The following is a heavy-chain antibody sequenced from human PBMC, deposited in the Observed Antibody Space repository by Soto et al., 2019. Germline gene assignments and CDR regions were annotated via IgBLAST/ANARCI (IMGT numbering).Heavy chain of an antibody. Sequence: QVQLQESGPGLVKPSETLSLTCTVSGGSISSYYWSWIRQPPGQGLEWIGYIYYSGSTNYNPSLKSRVTISVDTYKNQFSLKLSSVTAADTAVYYCARQQWLVLNAFDIWGQGTMVTVSS. D-gene: IGHD6-19*01. J-gene: IGHJ3*02. CDR2: IYYSGST. V-gene: IGHV4-59*01. CDR3: ARQQWLVLNAFDI. CDR1: GGSISSYY.